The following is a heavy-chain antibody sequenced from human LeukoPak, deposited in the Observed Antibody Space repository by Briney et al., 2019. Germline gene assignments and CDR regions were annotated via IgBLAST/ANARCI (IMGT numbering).Heavy chain of an antibody. CDR1: GGSFSGYY. CDR2: INHSGST. J-gene: IGHJ5*02. CDR3: ARAPPYSSNSYNWFDP. V-gene: IGHV4-34*01. D-gene: IGHD6-19*01. Sequence: SETLSLTCAAYGGSFSGYYWSWIRQPPGKGLEWIGEINHSGSTNYNPSLKSRVTISVDTSKNQFSLTLSSVTAADTAVYYCARAPPYSSNSYNWFDPWGQGTLVTVSS.